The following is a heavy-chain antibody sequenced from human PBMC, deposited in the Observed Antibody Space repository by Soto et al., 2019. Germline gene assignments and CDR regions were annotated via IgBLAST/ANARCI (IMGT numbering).Heavy chain of an antibody. J-gene: IGHJ4*02. D-gene: IGHD3-22*01. CDR1: GYTFSAYY. V-gene: IGHV1-2*02. CDR2: IVVGSGNT. CDR3: ARQRLWGTSGYYYFEN. Sequence: ASVKVSCKASGYTFSAYYTHWVRQAPGQGLVWMGWIVVGSGNTNYAQKFQERVTITVDKSINTAYLQWSRLKASDTAIYFCARQRLWGTSGYYYFENWGQGTLVTVSS.